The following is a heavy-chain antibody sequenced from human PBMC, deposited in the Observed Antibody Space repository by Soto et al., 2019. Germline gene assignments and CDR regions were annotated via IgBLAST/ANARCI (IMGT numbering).Heavy chain of an antibody. J-gene: IGHJ4*02. D-gene: IGHD2-15*01. Sequence: SETLSLTCSFSGDSVTSHYLTWIRQSPEKGLEWIGYIYYTGISHYNPSLKSRVTISVDTAKNQFSLKLSSVTAADTAVYYCASIGECSGGSCYSFRIDYWGQGTLVTVSS. CDR3: ASIGECSGGSCYSFRIDY. V-gene: IGHV4-59*08. CDR2: IYYTGIS. CDR1: GDSVTSHY.